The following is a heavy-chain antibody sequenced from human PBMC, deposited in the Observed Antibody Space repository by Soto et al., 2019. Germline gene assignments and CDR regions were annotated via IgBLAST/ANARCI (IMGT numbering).Heavy chain of an antibody. D-gene: IGHD3-3*01. J-gene: IGHJ6*02. CDR3: ARDPFFVYYYGMDV. CDR2: ISSSSSTI. CDR1: GFTFSSYS. Sequence: QPGGSLRLSCAAPGFTFSSYSMNWVRQAPGKGLEWVSYISSSSSTIYYADSVKGRFTISRDNAKNSLYLQMNSLRDEDTAVYYCARDPFFVYYYGMDVWGQGTTVTVSS. V-gene: IGHV3-48*02.